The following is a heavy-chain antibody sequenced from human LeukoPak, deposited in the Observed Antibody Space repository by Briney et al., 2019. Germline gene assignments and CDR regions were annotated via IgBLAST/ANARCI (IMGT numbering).Heavy chain of an antibody. D-gene: IGHD1-26*01. J-gene: IGHJ3*02. CDR3: AKGIVGADYEDAFDI. V-gene: IGHV3-23*01. CDR1: GFTFSSYA. Sequence: GGSLRLSCAASGFTFSSYAMSWVRQAPGKGLEWVSAISGSGGSTYYADSVKGRFTISRDNSKNTLYLQMNSLRAEATAVYYCAKGIVGADYEDAFDIWGQGTMVTVSS. CDR2: ISGSGGST.